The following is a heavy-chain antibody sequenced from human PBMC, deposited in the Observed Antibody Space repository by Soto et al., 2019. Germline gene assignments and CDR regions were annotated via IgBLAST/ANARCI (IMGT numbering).Heavy chain of an antibody. V-gene: IGHV5-51*01. Sequence: PGESLKISCKASGYSFTSYWVAWVRQMPGKGLEWMGVFYPGDSDTRYGPSFQGQVTISGDKSISTAYLQWSGLQASDTAIYYCARGSGSYAAGFDYWGPGTLDTVST. D-gene: IGHD1-26*01. J-gene: IGHJ4*02. CDR3: ARGSGSYAAGFDY. CDR1: GYSFTSYW. CDR2: FYPGDSDT.